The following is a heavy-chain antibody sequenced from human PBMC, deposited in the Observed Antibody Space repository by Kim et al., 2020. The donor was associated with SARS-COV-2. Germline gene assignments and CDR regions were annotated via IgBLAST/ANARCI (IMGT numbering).Heavy chain of an antibody. CDR3: ARGNYYGMDV. V-gene: IGHV3-74*01. CDR1: GFTFSNYW. Sequence: GGSLRLSCAVSGFTFSNYWMHWVRQAPGKGLVWVSRINSDGTSTNYADSEKSRFTISRDNAKNTLYLQMNSLRAEDTAVYYCARGNYYGMDVWGQGTTVTVSS. J-gene: IGHJ6*02. CDR2: INSDGTST.